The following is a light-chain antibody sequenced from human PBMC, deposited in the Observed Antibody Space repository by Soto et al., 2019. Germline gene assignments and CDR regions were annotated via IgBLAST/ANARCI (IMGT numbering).Light chain of an antibody. V-gene: IGKV3-15*01. J-gene: IGKJ1*01. CDR1: QSVSRN. CDR2: GAS. Sequence: EIVMTKSPAAPSVSPGEIATLACRASQSVSRNLACYQQKPGQAPRLLIYGASTRATGIPARFSGSESETEYTLNIRSLPPEDFAVYYCQQYNNWPWTFGQGTTVEI. CDR3: QQYNNWPWT.